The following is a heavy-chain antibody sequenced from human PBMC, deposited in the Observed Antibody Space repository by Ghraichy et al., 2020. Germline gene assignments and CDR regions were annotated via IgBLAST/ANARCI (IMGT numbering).Heavy chain of an antibody. D-gene: IGHD1-26*01. CDR2: ISGSSGIA. CDR3: AKVGGWGTLPGC. CDR1: GFTFSSFS. Sequence: GGSLRLSCAASGFTFSSFSMSWVRQAPGKGLDWVSSISGSSGIATYADSVEGRFTISRDNSKNTVYLQMNSLSAEDTAVYYCAKVGGWGTLPGCWGQGTLVTVSS. V-gene: IGHV3-23*01. J-gene: IGHJ4*02.